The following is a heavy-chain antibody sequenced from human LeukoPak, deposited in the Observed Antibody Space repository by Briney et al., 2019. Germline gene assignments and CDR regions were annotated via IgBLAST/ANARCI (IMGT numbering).Heavy chain of an antibody. CDR2: IKQDGSEK. J-gene: IGHJ6*02. CDR1: GFTFSSYW. Sequence: GGSLRLSCAASGFTFSSYWISWVRQAPGKGLEWVANIKQDGSEKYYVDSVKGRFTISRDNAKDSLYLQMNSLRAEDTAVYYCARPGYYYYYGMDVWGQGTTVTVSS. V-gene: IGHV3-7*01. CDR3: ARPGYYYYYGMDV.